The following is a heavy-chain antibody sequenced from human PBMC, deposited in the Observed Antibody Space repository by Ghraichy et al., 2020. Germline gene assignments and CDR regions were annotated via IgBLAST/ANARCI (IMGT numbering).Heavy chain of an antibody. V-gene: IGHV4-34*01. CDR1: GGSFRGHF. D-gene: IGHD3-9*01. Sequence: SETLSLTCAVFGGSFRGHFWSWIRQPPGKGLEWIGEINHSGSTNYHPSLKSRVTLSVDTSKNQFSLRLRSVTAADTAVYYCARTRDILTGRGALYYYYYMDIWGKGTTVTVSS. J-gene: IGHJ6*03. CDR2: INHSGST. CDR3: ARTRDILTGRGALYYYYYMDI.